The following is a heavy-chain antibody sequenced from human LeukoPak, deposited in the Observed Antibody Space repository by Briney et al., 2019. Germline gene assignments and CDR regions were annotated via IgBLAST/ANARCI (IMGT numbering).Heavy chain of an antibody. CDR2: IYYSGST. V-gene: IGHV4-61*01. CDR1: GGSVSSGSYY. D-gene: IGHD6-19*01. J-gene: IGHJ6*02. CDR3: ARDPGDSSGYHYYYYGMDV. Sequence: RASETLSLTCTVSGGSVSSGSYYWSWIRQPPGKGLEWIGYIYYSGSTNYNPSLKSRITISVDTSKNQFSLKLSSVTAADTAVYYCARDPGDSSGYHYYYYGMDVWGQGTTVTVSS.